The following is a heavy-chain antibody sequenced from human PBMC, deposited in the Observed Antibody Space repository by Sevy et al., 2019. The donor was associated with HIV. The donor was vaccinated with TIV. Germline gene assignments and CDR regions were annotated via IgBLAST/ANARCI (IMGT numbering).Heavy chain of an antibody. Sequence: GGSLRLSCAASGFTFSSYGMQWVRQAPGKGREWVAVISYDGSNKYYADSVKGGFTMFRDNSKNTLYLEMNSLSAEDTAVYYCAKDFSGQLLSWFDPWGQGTPVTVSS. J-gene: IGHJ5*02. CDR3: AKDFSGQLLSWFDP. D-gene: IGHD2-2*01. CDR2: ISYDGSNK. CDR1: GFTFSSYG. V-gene: IGHV3-30*18.